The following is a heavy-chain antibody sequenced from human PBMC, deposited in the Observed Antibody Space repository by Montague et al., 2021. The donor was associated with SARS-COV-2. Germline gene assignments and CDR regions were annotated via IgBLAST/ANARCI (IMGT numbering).Heavy chain of an antibody. CDR1: GYSIISGYY. D-gene: IGHD3-3*01. J-gene: IGHJ5*02. CDR2: IYHSGST. V-gene: IGHV4-38-2*02. Sequence: SETLSLTCTVSGYSIISGYYWGWIRQPPGKGLEWIGSIYHSGSTXYNPSLKSRVTISVDTSKNQFSLKLSSVTAADTAVYYCAGGGEYYDFWSGYYKGDWFDPWGQGTLVTVSS. CDR3: AGGGEYYDFWSGYYKGDWFDP.